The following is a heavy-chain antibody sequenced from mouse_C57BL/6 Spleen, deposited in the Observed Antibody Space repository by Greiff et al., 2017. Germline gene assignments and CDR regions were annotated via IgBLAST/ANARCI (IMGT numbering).Heavy chain of an antibody. J-gene: IGHJ2*01. CDR1: GYAFSSSW. CDR2: IYPGDGDT. CDR3: DGGYDY. V-gene: IGHV1-82*01. D-gene: IGHD2-13*01. Sequence: QVQLQQSGPELVKPGASVKISCKASGYAFSSSWMNWVKQRPGKGLEWIGRIYPGDGDTNYNGKFKGKATLTADKSSSTAYMQLSSLTAEDSAVYFCDGGYDYWGQGTTLTVSS.